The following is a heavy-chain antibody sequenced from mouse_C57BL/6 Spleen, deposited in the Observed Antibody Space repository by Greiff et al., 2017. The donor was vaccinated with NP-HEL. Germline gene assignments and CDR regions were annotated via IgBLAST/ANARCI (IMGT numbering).Heavy chain of an antibody. CDR3: AREKDFLFAY. V-gene: IGHV1-52*01. CDR1: GYTFTSYW. J-gene: IGHJ3*01. Sequence: VQLQQPGAELVRPGSSVKLSCKASGYTFTSYWMHWVKQRPIQGLEWIGNIDPSDSETHFNQKFKDKATLTVDKSSSTAYMQLSSLTSEDSAVYYCAREKDFLFAYWGQGTLVTVSA. CDR2: IDPSDSET.